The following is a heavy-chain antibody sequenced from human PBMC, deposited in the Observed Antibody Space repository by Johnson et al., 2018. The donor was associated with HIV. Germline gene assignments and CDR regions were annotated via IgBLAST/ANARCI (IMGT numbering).Heavy chain of an antibody. V-gene: IGHV3-52*01. J-gene: IGHJ3*02. Sequence: MLLVESGGGVVQPGRSLRLSCAASGFTFSSSWMHWVCQAPEKGLEWVADIKCDGSEKYYVDSVKGRLTISRDNAKNSLYLQVNSLRAEDMTVYYCARHYGWGDHWDAFDIWGQGTMVTVSS. D-gene: IGHD4-17*01. CDR1: GFTFSSSW. CDR2: IKCDGSEK. CDR3: ARHYGWGDHWDAFDI.